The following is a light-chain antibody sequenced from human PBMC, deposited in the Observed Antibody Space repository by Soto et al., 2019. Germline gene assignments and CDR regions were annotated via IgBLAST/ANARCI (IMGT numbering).Light chain of an antibody. Sequence: DIQMTQSPSSVCASVGERVTITCRARQSITSSLNWYQQKPGKAPKLLIYMAFTLQSGVQSRFSGSGSGTDITLTSSSLQPEDFASYYCQQSYSAPITFGQGTRLE. V-gene: IGKV1-39*01. CDR3: QQSYSAPIT. CDR1: QSITSS. J-gene: IGKJ5*01. CDR2: MAF.